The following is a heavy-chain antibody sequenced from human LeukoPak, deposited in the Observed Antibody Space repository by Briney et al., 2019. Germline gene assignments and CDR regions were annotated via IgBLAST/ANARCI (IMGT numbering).Heavy chain of an antibody. V-gene: IGHV3-33*01. CDR3: ARDGYGSGTYPGYYFDN. CDR1: GFTFSSFG. D-gene: IGHD3-10*01. CDR2: IWYDASNK. J-gene: IGHJ4*02. Sequence: GRSLTLSCAASGFTFSSFGMHWVRQAPGKGLEWVAVIWYDASNKYYADSVKGRFTISRDNSKNTLYLQMNSLRAEDTAVYYCARDGYGSGTYPGYYFDNWGQGTLVTVSS.